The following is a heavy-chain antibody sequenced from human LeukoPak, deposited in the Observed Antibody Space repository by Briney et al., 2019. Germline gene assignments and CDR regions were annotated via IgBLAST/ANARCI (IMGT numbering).Heavy chain of an antibody. CDR1: GYTFTGYY. J-gene: IGHJ4*02. V-gene: IGHV1-2*02. Sequence: ASVKVSCKASGYTFTGYYIHWVRQAPGQGLEWMGWINPNSGGTNYAQKFQGRVTMTRDTSISTAYMELSRLRSDDTAVYYCARTSKYSSGWYYFDYWGQGTLVTVSS. CDR2: INPNSGGT. CDR3: ARTSKYSSGWYYFDY. D-gene: IGHD6-19*01.